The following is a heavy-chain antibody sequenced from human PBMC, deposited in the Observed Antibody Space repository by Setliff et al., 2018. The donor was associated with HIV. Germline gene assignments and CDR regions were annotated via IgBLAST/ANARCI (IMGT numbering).Heavy chain of an antibody. CDR3: AAKPMIRGKPFDS. CDR1: GRAFTGYF. V-gene: IGHV4-34*01. J-gene: IGHJ5*01. CDR2: INHSGSV. D-gene: IGHD3-10*01. Sequence: SETLSLTCAVYGRAFTGYFWTWIRHFPGKGLEWIGEINHSGSVNYNPSLKSRVNTSVDMSKNQVSLKVTSVNVADTATYFCAAKPMIRGKPFDSWGQGTLVTVSS.